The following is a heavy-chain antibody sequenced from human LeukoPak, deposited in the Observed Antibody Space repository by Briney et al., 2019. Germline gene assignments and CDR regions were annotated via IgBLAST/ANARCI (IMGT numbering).Heavy chain of an antibody. CDR1: GGSISSYY. D-gene: IGHD6-19*01. V-gene: IGHV4-59*01. CDR3: ARGQWLPHDAFDI. Sequence: PSETLSLTCTVSGGSISSYYWSCIRQPPGKGLEWIGYSHYSGSTNYNPSLRSRVTISVDTSKNQFSLKLSSVTAADTAVYYCARGQWLPHDAFDIWGQGTMVTVSS. CDR2: SHYSGST. J-gene: IGHJ3*02.